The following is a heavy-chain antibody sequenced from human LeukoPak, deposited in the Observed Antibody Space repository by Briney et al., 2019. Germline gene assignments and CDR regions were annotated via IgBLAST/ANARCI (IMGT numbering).Heavy chain of an antibody. V-gene: IGHV1-2*02. J-gene: IGHJ4*02. CDR3: ARDLYVYCSSTSCYTNPLDY. CDR2: INLNSGGT. CDR1: GYTFTAYY. Sequence: GASVKVSCKASGYTFTAYYMHWVRQAPGQGLEWMGWINLNSGGTNYAQKFQGRVTMTRDTSISTAYMDLSSLTSDDTAVYYCARDLYVYCSSTSCYTNPLDYWGQGTLVTVSS. D-gene: IGHD2-2*02.